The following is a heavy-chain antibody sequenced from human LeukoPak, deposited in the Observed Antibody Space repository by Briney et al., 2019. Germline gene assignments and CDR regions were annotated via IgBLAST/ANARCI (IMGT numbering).Heavy chain of an antibody. D-gene: IGHD3-3*01. V-gene: IGHV1-24*01. CDR1: GYTLTELS. CDR3: ATSITIFGVVMFFDY. J-gene: IGHJ4*02. CDR2: FDPEDGET. Sequence: GASVKVSCKLSGYTLTELSMHWVRQAPGKGLEWMGGFDPEDGETIYAQKFQGRVTMTEDTSTDTAYMELSSLRSEDTAVYYCATSITIFGVVMFFDYWGQGTLVTVSS.